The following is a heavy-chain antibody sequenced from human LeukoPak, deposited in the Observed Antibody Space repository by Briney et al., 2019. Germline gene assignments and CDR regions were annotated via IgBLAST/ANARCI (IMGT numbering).Heavy chain of an antibody. CDR3: AKDLGHRIAARPGYYYYGMDV. CDR2: ISYDGSNK. V-gene: IGHV3-30*18. Sequence: GGSLRLSCAASGFTFSSYGMHWVRQAPGKGLEWVAVISYDGSNKYYADSVKGRFTISRDNSKNTLYLQMNSLRAEDTAVCYCAKDLGHRIAARPGYYYYGMDVWGQGTTVTVSS. J-gene: IGHJ6*02. D-gene: IGHD6-6*01. CDR1: GFTFSSYG.